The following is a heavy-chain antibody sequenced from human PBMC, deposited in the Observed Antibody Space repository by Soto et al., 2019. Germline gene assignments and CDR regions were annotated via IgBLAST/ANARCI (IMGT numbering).Heavy chain of an antibody. V-gene: IGHV4-30-2*02. CDR3: ARSMTTWGWSFHY. D-gene: IGHD4-4*01. J-gene: IGHJ4*02. CDR1: GGSISSGGYS. Sequence: PSETLSLSCAVSGGSISSGGYSWSWIRQPPGKGLEWIGYIYHSGTTYYNPSLKSRVTISVDTSKNQFSLKLSSVTAADTAVYYCARSMTTWGWSFHYWGQGTLVTVSS. CDR2: IYHSGTT.